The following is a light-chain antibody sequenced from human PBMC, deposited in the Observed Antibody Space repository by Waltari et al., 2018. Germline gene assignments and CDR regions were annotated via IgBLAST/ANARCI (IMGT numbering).Light chain of an antibody. CDR1: SPNIGAGYD. V-gene: IGLV1-40*01. Sequence: QSVLTQPPSVSGAPGQRVTISCAWSSPNIGAGYDVNWYHQLPGTAPKLLIFGNTNRPSGVPDRFSGSKSGTSASLAITGLQAEDEAYYYCQSYDSGLSGSVFGGGTKVTVL. CDR2: GNT. CDR3: QSYDSGLSGSV. J-gene: IGLJ2*01.